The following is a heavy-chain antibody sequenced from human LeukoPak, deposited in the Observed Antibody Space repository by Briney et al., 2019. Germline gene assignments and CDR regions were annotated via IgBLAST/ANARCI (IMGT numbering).Heavy chain of an antibody. J-gene: IGHJ4*02. V-gene: IGHV4-59*08. CDR3: ATQTSTVTTYYFDY. CDR2: IYYSGST. Sequence: SETLSLTCTVSGGSISSYYWSWIRQPPGKGLEWIGYIYYSGSTNYNPSLKSRVTISVDTPKNQFSLKLSSVTAADTAVYYCATQTSTVTTYYFDYWGQGTLVTVSS. D-gene: IGHD4-17*01. CDR1: GGSISSYY.